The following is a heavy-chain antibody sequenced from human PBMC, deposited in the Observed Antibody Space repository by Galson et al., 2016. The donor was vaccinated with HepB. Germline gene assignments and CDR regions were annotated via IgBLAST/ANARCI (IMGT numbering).Heavy chain of an antibody. CDR3: ARDQEKHGWRSFFDP. V-gene: IGHV1-3*01. Sequence: SVKVSCKASGYTFTSYSLHWVRQAPGQRPEWIGWIDLANGNTKYVPKLGGRITVTRDTSAKTAYMELRRLRSDDTALYFCARDQEKHGWRSFFDPWGQETLLIVSS. CDR1: GYTFTSYS. CDR2: IDLANGNT. D-gene: IGHD3-16*01. J-gene: IGHJ5*02.